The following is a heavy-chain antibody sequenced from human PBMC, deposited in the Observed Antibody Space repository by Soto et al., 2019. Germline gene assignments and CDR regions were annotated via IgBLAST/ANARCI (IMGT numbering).Heavy chain of an antibody. V-gene: IGHV1-46*03. Sequence: APVKGSCQASGYTLPPYYIHRVRQATGQGLEWMGIINPSGGSTSYAQKFQGRVTMTRDTSTSTVYMELSSLRSEDTAVYYCARGLRYSMGAFDIWGQGTMVTVSS. CDR1: GYTLPPYY. CDR2: INPSGGST. D-gene: IGHD3-9*01. J-gene: IGHJ3*02. CDR3: ARGLRYSMGAFDI.